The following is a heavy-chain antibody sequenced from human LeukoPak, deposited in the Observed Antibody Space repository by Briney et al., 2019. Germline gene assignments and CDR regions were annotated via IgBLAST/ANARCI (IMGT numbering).Heavy chain of an antibody. D-gene: IGHD3-3*01. V-gene: IGHV3-7*01. CDR3: ARDLYRHDFWSGYRPHYYFDY. CDR2: IKQDGSEK. J-gene: IGHJ4*02. Sequence: GGSLRLSCAASGFTFSSHWMSWVRQAPGKGLEWVANIKQDGSEKYYVDSVKGRFTISRDNAKNSLYLQMNSLRAEDTAVYYCARDLYRHDFWSGYRPHYYFDYWGQGTLVTVSS. CDR1: GFTFSSHW.